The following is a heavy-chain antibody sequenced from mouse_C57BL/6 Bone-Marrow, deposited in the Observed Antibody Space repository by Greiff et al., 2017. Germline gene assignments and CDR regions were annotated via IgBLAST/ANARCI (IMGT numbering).Heavy chain of an antibody. Sequence: QVQLKESGAELVKPGASVKMSCKASGYTFTTYPIEWMKQNHGKSLEWIGNFHPYNDDTKYNEKFKGKATLTVEKSSSTVYLELSRLTSDDSAFYYCARRGTTVVADWYFDVWGTGTTVTVSS. CDR1: GYTFTTYP. V-gene: IGHV1-47*01. D-gene: IGHD1-1*01. CDR3: ARRGTTVVADWYFDV. J-gene: IGHJ1*03. CDR2: FHPYNDDT.